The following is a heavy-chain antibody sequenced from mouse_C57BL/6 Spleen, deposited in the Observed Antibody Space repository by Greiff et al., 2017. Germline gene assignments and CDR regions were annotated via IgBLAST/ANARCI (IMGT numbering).Heavy chain of an antibody. CDR3: ARDYGSSFYWYVDV. Sequence: VQLKESGGGLVKPGGSLKLSCAASGFTFSDYGMHWVRQAPEKGLEWVAYISSGSSTIYYADTVKGRFTISRDNARNTLFLQMTSLRSEDTAMXYCARDYGSSFYWYVDVGGTGTTVTVSS. D-gene: IGHD1-1*01. CDR2: ISSGSSTI. CDR1: GFTFSDYG. V-gene: IGHV5-17*01. J-gene: IGHJ1*03.